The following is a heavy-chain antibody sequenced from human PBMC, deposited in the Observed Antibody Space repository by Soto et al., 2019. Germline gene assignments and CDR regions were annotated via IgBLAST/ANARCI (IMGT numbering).Heavy chain of an antibody. Sequence: QVHLQESGPGLVKPSETLSLTCTVSGVSIHNSHSFWAWIHQPPGKGLQFIASVYHNGGAHYNSSLKSRVTISVDTANNQVSLRMRSLTAADTAFYYCGRVVEGATRHTDPDSWGQGILVTVSS. V-gene: IGHV4-39*01. CDR3: GRVVEGATRHTDPDS. CDR1: GVSIHNSHSF. J-gene: IGHJ5*01. CDR2: VYHNGGA. D-gene: IGHD2-21*01.